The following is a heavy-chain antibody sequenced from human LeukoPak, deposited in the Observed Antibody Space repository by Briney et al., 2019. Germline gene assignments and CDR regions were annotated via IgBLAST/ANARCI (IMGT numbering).Heavy chain of an antibody. D-gene: IGHD1-26*01. CDR2: INSDGSST. CDR3: ARPVGAANGGFDY. J-gene: IGHJ4*02. Sequence: GGSLRLSCAASGFTFSSYWMHWVRQAPVKGLVWVSRINSDGSSTSYADSVKGRFTISRDNAKNTLYLQMNSLRAEDTAVYYCARPVGAANGGFDYWGQGTLVTVSS. V-gene: IGHV3-74*01. CDR1: GFTFSSYW.